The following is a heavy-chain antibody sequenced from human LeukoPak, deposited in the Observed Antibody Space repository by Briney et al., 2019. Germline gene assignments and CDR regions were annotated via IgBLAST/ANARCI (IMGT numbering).Heavy chain of an antibody. J-gene: IGHJ5*02. V-gene: IGHV4-4*07. CDR2: IYTSGST. CDR1: GGSISSYY. CDR3: AREVDFGQWELSTNWFDP. D-gene: IGHD1-26*01. Sequence: PSETLSLTCTVSGGSISSYYWSWIRQPAGKGLEWIGRIYTSGSTNYNPSLKSRVTMSVDTSKNQFSLKLSSVTAADTAVYYCAREVDFGQWELSTNWFDPWGQGTLVTVSS.